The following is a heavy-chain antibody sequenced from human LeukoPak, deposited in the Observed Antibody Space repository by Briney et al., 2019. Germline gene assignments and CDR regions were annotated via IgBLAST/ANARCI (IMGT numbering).Heavy chain of an antibody. CDR3: ARDPDSSGYYTRGFFDY. J-gene: IGHJ4*02. CDR1: GYTFTSYA. Sequence: ASVKVSCKASGYTFTSYAMHWVRQAPGQRLGWMGWINAGNGNTKYSQKFQGRVTITRDTSASTAYRELSSLRSEDTAVYYCARDPDSSGYYTRGFFDYWGQGTLVTVSS. CDR2: INAGNGNT. V-gene: IGHV1-3*01. D-gene: IGHD3-22*01.